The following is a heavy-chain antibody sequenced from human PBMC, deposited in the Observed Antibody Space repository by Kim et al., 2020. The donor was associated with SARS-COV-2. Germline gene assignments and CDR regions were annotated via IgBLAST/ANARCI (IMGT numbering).Heavy chain of an antibody. CDR1: GYSFTTYW. CDR3: ARLDYSNGPGDY. J-gene: IGHJ4*02. CDR2: VYPGDSDT. V-gene: IGHV5-51*01. D-gene: IGHD4-4*01. Sequence: GESLKISCRTSGYSFTTYWIGWVRQMPGKGLECVGIVYPGDSDTRYSPSFEGQVTISADKSISTAYMQWSSLKASDTAMYYCARLDYSNGPGDYWGQGTLVTVSS.